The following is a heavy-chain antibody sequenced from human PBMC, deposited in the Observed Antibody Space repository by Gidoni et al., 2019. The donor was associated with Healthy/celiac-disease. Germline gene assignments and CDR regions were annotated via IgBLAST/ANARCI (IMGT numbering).Heavy chain of an antibody. Sequence: QVQLQESGPGLVKPSATLSLTCTVSGGSISSYYCSWIRQPAGKGLEWIGRIYTSGSTNYNPALKSRVTMSVDTSKNQFSLKLSSVTAADTAVYYCARDQRTVTTDFASDWFDPWGQGTLVTVSS. V-gene: IGHV4-4*07. J-gene: IGHJ5*02. D-gene: IGHD4-4*01. CDR1: GGSISSYY. CDR2: IYTSGST. CDR3: ARDQRTVTTDFASDWFDP.